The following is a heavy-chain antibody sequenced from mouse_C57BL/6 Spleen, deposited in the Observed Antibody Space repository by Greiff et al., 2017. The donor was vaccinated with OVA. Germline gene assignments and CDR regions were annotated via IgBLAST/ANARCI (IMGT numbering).Heavy chain of an antibody. J-gene: IGHJ3*01. CDR2: IDPEDGET. V-gene: IGHV14-2*01. Sequence: VQLQQSGAELVKPGASVKLSCTASGFTFTDYYMHWVKQRTEQGLEWIGMIDPEDGETKYAPKFQGKATITADTSSNTAYLQLSSLTSEDAAVYYCAHYGSSFMFAYWGQGTLLTVSA. D-gene: IGHD1-1*01. CDR3: AHYGSSFMFAY. CDR1: GFTFTDYY.